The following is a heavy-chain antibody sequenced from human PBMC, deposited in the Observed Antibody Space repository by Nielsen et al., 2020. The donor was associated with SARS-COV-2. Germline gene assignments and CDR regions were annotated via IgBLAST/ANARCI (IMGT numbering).Heavy chain of an antibody. V-gene: IGHV3-7*03. J-gene: IGHJ4*02. D-gene: IGHD6-13*01. CDR1: GFTFSNYW. Sequence: GVLKISCAASGFTFSNYWMTWVRQAPGKGLEWVANIKQDGSEKYYVDSVKGRFTISRDNAKNSLSLQMSRLRAEDTAVYYCARAEGSSWYFHYWGQGTLVTVSS. CDR3: ARAEGSSWYFHY. CDR2: IKQDGSEK.